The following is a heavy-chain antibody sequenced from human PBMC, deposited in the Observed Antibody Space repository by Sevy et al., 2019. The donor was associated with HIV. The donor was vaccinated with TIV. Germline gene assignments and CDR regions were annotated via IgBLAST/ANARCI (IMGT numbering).Heavy chain of an antibody. V-gene: IGHV3-7*03. CDR3: TRDDTDKPRRD. CDR2: IKPDGGEK. J-gene: IGHJ4*02. CDR1: GFTFSNNW. Sequence: GGSLRLSCEASGFTFSNNWMSWVRQAPGRGLEWVANIKPDGGEKYYVDSVKGRFTISRDNTKNSLYLQMNSLRAEDTALYSCTRDDTDKPRRDWGQGTLVTVSS.